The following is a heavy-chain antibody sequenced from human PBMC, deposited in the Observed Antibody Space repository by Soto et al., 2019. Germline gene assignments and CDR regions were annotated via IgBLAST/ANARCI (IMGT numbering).Heavy chain of an antibody. Sequence: TLSLTCTVSGGSISSGGYYWSWIRQHPGKGLEWIGYIYYSGSTYYNPSLKSRVTISVDTSKNQFSLKLSSVTAADTAVYYCASGGGIDFWSGPGGNQNWFDPWGQGTLVTVSS. D-gene: IGHD3-3*01. CDR1: GGSISSGGYY. J-gene: IGHJ5*02. V-gene: IGHV4-31*03. CDR2: IYYSGST. CDR3: ASGGGIDFWSGPGGNQNWFDP.